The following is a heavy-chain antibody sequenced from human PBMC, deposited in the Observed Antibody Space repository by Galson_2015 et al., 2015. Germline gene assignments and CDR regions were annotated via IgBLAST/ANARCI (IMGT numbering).Heavy chain of an antibody. CDR1: GFTFSSYG. V-gene: IGHV3-30*18. CDR2: ISYDGSNK. J-gene: IGHJ4*02. CDR3: AKPDGGYSGYDYRWLQFAY. D-gene: IGHD5-12*01. Sequence: SLRLSCAASGFTFSSYGMHWVRQAPGKGLEWVAVISYDGSNKYYADSVKGRFTISRDNSKNTLYLQMNSLRAEDTAVYYCAKPDGGYSGYDYRWLQFAYWGQGTLVTVSS.